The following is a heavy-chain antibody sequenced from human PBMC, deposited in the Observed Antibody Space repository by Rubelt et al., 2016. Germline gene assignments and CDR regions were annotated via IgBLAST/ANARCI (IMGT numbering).Heavy chain of an antibody. J-gene: IGHJ5*02. CDR1: GYTFTSYY. Sequence: GSGYTFTSYYMHWVRQAPGQGLEWMGIINPSGGSTSYAQKFQGRVTMTRDTSTSTAYMELSRLRSDDTAVYYCARDLSGQLFWFDPWGQGTLVTVSS. V-gene: IGHV1-46*01. CDR2: INPSGGST. CDR3: ARDLSGQLFWFDP. D-gene: IGHD3-10*01.